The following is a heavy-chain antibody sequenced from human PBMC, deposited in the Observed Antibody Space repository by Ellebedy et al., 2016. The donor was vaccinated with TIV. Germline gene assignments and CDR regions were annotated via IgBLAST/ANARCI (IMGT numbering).Heavy chain of an antibody. CDR2: LSYDGSNK. J-gene: IGHJ4*02. Sequence: GESLKISCVGSGFPFRSYGMHWVRQAPGKGLEWVAVLSYDGSNKYYADSVKGRFTISRDNSKNTLYLQMNSLRAEDTAVYYCAKDGNWNFDYWGQGTLVTVSS. CDR1: GFPFRSYG. D-gene: IGHD1-20*01. CDR3: AKDGNWNFDY. V-gene: IGHV3-30*18.